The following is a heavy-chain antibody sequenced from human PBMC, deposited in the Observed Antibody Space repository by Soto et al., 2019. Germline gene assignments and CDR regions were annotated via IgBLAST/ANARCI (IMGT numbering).Heavy chain of an antibody. CDR3: ARGELELRLFWHPPAPYYYGMDV. V-gene: IGHV1-69*01. Sequence: QVQLGQSGADVKKPGSSVKGSCKASGGTLSSYAISWVLQAPGQGLEWIGGIIPIFGTANYAKKSQGRFAITADHFTSTAYMELSSLRSEDTAVYYCARGELELRLFWHPPAPYYYGMDVWGRWTTVTVS. CDR2: IIPIFGTA. D-gene: IGHD1-7*01. J-gene: IGHJ6*04. CDR1: GGTLSSYA.